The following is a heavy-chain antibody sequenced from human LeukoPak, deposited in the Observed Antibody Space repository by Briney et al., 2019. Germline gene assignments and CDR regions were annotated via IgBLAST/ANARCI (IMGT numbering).Heavy chain of an antibody. CDR1: GFTLSYFG. J-gene: IGHJ4*02. Sequence: GGSLRLSCATSGFTLSYFGMHWVRQAPGKGLEWVANINGDGSETYYMDSVRGRFAISRDNAKNSLYLQVNSLRAEDTAVYYCASYAATGTSGSDCWGQGTLVIVSS. V-gene: IGHV3-7*01. CDR2: INGDGSET. D-gene: IGHD6-13*01. CDR3: ASYAATGTSGSDC.